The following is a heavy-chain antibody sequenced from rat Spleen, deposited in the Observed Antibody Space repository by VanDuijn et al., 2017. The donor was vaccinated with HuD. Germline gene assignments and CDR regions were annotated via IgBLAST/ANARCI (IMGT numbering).Heavy chain of an antibody. D-gene: IGHD1-12*02. CDR2: ISTGGDNT. CDR3: TTDTFYDGTYYPGGFDY. CDR1: GFSFSYYG. J-gene: IGHJ2*01. V-gene: IGHV5-27*01. Sequence: EVQLVESGGGLVQPGRSLKLSCAASGFSFSYYGMAWVRQTPTKGLEWVAYISTGGDNTYYRDSVKGRFTISRDNAKSTLYLQLDSLRSEDTATYYCTTDTFYDGTYYPGGFDYWGQGVMVTVSS.